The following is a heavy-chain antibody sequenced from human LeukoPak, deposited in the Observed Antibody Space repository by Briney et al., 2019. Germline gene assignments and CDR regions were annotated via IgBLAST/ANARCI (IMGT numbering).Heavy chain of an antibody. CDR3: ARSSARRNWFDP. CDR1: GFTFSDYW. Sequence: GSLRLSCTASGFTFSDYWMSWLRQPPGKGLEWIGEINHSGSTNYNPSLKSRVTISVDTSKNQFSLKLSSVTAADTAVYYCARSSARRNWFDPWGQGTLVTVSS. V-gene: IGHV4-34*01. D-gene: IGHD6-6*01. CDR2: INHSGST. J-gene: IGHJ5*02.